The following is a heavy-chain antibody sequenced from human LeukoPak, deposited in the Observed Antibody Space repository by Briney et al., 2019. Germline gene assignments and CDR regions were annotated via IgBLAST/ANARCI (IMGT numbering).Heavy chain of an antibody. CDR1: GFTFSSYS. D-gene: IGHD3-22*01. CDR2: ISSSSSTI. J-gene: IGHJ6*02. Sequence: PGGSLRLSCAASGFTFSSYSMNWVRQAPGKGLEWVSYISSSSSTIYYADSVKGRFTISRDNAKNTLDLQMNSLRAEDTAVYYCARDTYYYNSSAFYHYYYGMDVWGQGTTVTVSS. CDR3: ARDTYYYNSSAFYHYYYGMDV. V-gene: IGHV3-48*04.